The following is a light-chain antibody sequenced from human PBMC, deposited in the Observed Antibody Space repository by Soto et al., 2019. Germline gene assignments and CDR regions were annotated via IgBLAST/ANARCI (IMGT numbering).Light chain of an antibody. CDR2: GAS. V-gene: IGKV3-20*01. J-gene: IGKJ2*01. CDR1: QSVSSSY. Sequence: EIVLTQSPGTLSLSPGERATLSCRASQSVSSSYLAWYQQKPGQAPRLLIYGASSRATGIPDRFSGSGSGTDFTLTISRLEPEDFAVYYCQQYGSSPFMYTFCQGTKLEIK. CDR3: QQYGSSPFMYT.